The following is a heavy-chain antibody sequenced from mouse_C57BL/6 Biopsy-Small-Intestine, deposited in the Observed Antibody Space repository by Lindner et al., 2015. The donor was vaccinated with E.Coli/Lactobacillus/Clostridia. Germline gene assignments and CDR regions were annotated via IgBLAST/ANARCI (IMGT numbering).Heavy chain of an antibody. D-gene: IGHD4-1*01. V-gene: IGHV1-31*01. J-gene: IGHJ2*01. Sequence: VQLQESGPELVKPGASVKISCKASGFSFTGNYMHWVKQSHGKILDWIGYIYPYNGLSSYNHKFKGKATLTVDKSSSTAYMELRSLTSEDSAVYYCVRTGTGAYFDFWGQGTTLTVSS. CDR1: GFSFTGNY. CDR2: IYPYNGLS. CDR3: VRTGTGAYFDF.